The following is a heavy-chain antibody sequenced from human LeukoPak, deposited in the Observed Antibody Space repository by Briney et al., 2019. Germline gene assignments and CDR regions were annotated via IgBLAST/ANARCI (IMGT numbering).Heavy chain of an antibody. CDR1: GFTFSSYS. J-gene: IGHJ4*02. Sequence: GGSLGLSCAASGFTFSSYSMNWVRQAPGKGLEWVSSISSSSSYIYYADSVKGRFTISRDNAKNSLYLQMNSLRAEDTAVYYCARERDGDYDYWGQGTLVTASS. D-gene: IGHD4-17*01. CDR2: ISSSSSYI. V-gene: IGHV3-21*01. CDR3: ARERDGDYDY.